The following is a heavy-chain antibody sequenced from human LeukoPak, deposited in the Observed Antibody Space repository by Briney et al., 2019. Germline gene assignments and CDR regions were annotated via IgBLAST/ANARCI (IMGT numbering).Heavy chain of an antibody. CDR1: GGSFSGYY. CDR2: INHSGST. V-gene: IGHV4-34*01. J-gene: IGHJ5*02. D-gene: IGHD3-10*01. Sequence: SETLSLTCAVYGGSFSGYYWSWIRQPPGKGLEWIGEINHSGSTNYNPSLKSRVTISVDTSKNQFSLKLSSVTAADTAVYYCARHTLLWFGELQNWFDPWGQGTLVTASS. CDR3: ARHTLLWFGELQNWFDP.